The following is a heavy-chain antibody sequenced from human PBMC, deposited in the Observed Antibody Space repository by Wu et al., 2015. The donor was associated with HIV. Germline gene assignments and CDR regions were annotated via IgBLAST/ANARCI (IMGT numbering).Heavy chain of an antibody. CDR1: GGTFSSYA. V-gene: IGHV1-69*12. J-gene: IGHJ4*02. CDR2: IIPIFGTA. D-gene: IGHD2-2*01. Sequence: QVQLVQSGAEVKKPGSSVKVSCKASGGTFSSYAISWVRQAPGQGLEWMGGIIPIFGTANYAQKFQGRVTITADESTSTAYMELSSLRSEDTAVYYCARHIDIVVVPAATTLGFWGQGTLVTVSS. CDR3: ARHIDIVVVPAATTLGF.